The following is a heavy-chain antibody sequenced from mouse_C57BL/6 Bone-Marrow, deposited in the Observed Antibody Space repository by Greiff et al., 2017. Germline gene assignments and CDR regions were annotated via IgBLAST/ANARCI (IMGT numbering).Heavy chain of an antibody. J-gene: IGHJ2*01. CDR2: INPSTGGT. V-gene: IGHV1-42*01. CDR1: GYSFTGYY. CDR3: ARCNRGDHFDY. Sequence: EVMLVESGPELVKPGASVKISCKASGYSFTGYYMNWVKQSPEKSLEWIGEINPSTGGTTYNQKFKAKATLTVDKSSSTAYMQLKSLTSEDSAVYYCARCNRGDHFDYWGQGTTLTVSS. D-gene: IGHD2-14*01.